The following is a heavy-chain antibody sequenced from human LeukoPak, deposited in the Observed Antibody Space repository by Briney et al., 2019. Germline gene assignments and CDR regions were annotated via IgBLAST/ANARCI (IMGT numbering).Heavy chain of an antibody. CDR1: GLTFSSYA. Sequence: GGSLRLSCAASGLTFSSYAMSWVRQAPGKGLEWVSAISGSGGSTYYADSVKGRFTISRDNSKNTLYLQMNSLRAEDTAVYYCGVYYYDSSGYYPERSDAFDIWGQGTMVTVSS. J-gene: IGHJ3*02. D-gene: IGHD3-22*01. CDR3: GVYYYDSSGYYPERSDAFDI. V-gene: IGHV3-23*01. CDR2: ISGSGGST.